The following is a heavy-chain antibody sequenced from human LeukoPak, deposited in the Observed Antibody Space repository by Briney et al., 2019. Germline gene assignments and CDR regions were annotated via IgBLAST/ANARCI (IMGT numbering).Heavy chain of an antibody. CDR1: GFTFHVNS. CDR2: ISSRSSTI. V-gene: IGHV3-48*02. CDR3: ARGEHY. J-gene: IGHJ4*02. Sequence: GGSLRFSGAASGFTFHVNSMTWVRQAPGKGLEGVSYISSRSSTIYYTDSVKGRFTVSRDNAKNSLNPEPNSLRDEDTAVYYCARGEHYWGQGTLVTVSS.